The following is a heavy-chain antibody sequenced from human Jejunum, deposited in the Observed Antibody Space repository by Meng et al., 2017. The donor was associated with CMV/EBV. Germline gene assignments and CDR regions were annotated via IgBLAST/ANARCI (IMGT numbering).Heavy chain of an antibody. V-gene: IGHV3-23*01. CDR3: AKDYDILTGYYIKY. CDR1: GFTFSSYA. Sequence: GFTFSSYAMGWVRHAPGKGLEWVSAVSGSGGVTYYADSVKGRFTISRDNSKNTVYLQMNRLRAEDTALYYCAKDYDILTGYYIKYWGQGTRVTVSS. D-gene: IGHD3-9*01. CDR2: VSGSGGVT. J-gene: IGHJ4*02.